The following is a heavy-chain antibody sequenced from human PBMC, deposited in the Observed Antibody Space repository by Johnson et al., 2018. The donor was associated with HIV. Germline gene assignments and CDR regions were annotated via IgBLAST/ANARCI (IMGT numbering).Heavy chain of an antibody. D-gene: IGHD3-22*01. CDR2: IWYDGSNK. CDR1: GFTFSSYC. Sequence: QVQLVESGGGVVQPGRSLRLSCAASGFTFSSYCMHWVRQAPGKGLEWVAVIWYDGSNKYYADSVKGRFTISRDNSKNTLYLQMNSLRAEDTDVYYCPKRLIGRQHYYVSSGYPFGAFDFWGQGTMVTVSS. J-gene: IGHJ3*01. V-gene: IGHV3-33*06. CDR3: PKRLIGRQHYYVSSGYPFGAFDF.